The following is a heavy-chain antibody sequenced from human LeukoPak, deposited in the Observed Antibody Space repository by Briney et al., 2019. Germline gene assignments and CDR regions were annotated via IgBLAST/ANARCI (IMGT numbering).Heavy chain of an antibody. D-gene: IGHD3-22*01. Sequence: GVSLRLSCVASGFTFSSYWMSWVRQAPGKGLEWVANIKQDGSEKYYVDSVKGRFTISRDNAKNSLYLQMNSLRAEDTAVYYCAREATAIAYYFDYWGQGTLVTVSS. J-gene: IGHJ4*02. CDR3: AREATAIAYYFDY. V-gene: IGHV3-7*01. CDR2: IKQDGSEK. CDR1: GFTFSSYW.